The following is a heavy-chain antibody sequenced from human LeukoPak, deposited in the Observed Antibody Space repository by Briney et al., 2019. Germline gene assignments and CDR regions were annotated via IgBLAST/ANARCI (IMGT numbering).Heavy chain of an antibody. CDR1: GFTFSSYA. CDR2: ISYDGSNK. V-gene: IGHV3-30-3*01. J-gene: IGHJ4*02. D-gene: IGHD6-6*01. Sequence: PGGSLRLSCAASGFTFSSYAMHWVRQAPGKGLEWVAVISYDGSNKYYADSVKGRFTISRDNSKNTLYLQMNSLRAEDTAVYYCARDFSSSSWIPFDDWGQGTLVTVSS. CDR3: ARDFSSSSWIPFDD.